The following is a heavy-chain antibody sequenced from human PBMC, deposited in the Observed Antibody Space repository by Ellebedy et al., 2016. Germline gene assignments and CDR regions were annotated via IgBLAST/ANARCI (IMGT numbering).Heavy chain of an antibody. CDR3: AAELYDAFDI. CDR1: GGTFSSYA. J-gene: IGHJ3*02. CDR2: IIPIFGTA. Sequence: SVKVSCXASGGTFSSYAISWVRQAPGQGLEWMGGIIPIFGTANYAQKFQGRVTITADESTSTAYMELSSLRSEDTAVYYCAAELYDAFDIWGQGTMVTVSS. D-gene: IGHD1-7*01. V-gene: IGHV1-69*13.